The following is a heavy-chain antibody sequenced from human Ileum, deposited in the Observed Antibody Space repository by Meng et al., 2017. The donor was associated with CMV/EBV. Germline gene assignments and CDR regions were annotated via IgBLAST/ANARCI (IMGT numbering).Heavy chain of an antibody. CDR1: GFTFSSYW. D-gene: IGHD3-16*01. Sequence: LSAVSSGFTFSSYWMPWVRQVPGKGLVCVARIDPGGGRTDYAASAKGRFTISRDNVKNTLYLQMNSLRAEDTAVYYCARDLGGGSGYWGQGTLVTVSS. CDR2: IDPGGGRT. J-gene: IGHJ4*02. CDR3: ARDLGGGSGY. V-gene: IGHV3-74*01.